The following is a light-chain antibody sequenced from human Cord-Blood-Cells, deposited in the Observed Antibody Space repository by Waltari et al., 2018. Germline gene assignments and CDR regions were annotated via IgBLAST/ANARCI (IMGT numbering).Light chain of an antibody. J-gene: IGLJ1*01. CDR3: CSYAGSYTLV. CDR2: DVS. V-gene: IGLV2-11*01. Sequence: QSALTQPRSVSGSPGQSVTISCTGTSSDVGGYTYVHWYQQHPGKAPKLMIYDVSKRPSGVPDRFSGSKSGNTASLTISGLQAEDEADYYCCSYAGSYTLVFGTGTKVTVL. CDR1: SSDVGGYTY.